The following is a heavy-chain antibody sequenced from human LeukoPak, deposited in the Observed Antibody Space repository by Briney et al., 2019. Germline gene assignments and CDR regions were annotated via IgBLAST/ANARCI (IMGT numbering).Heavy chain of an antibody. CDR1: GFTFSGYA. Sequence: GGSLRLSCAASGFTFSGYAMSWVRQAPGKGLEWVSYISSSSSYTNYADSVKGRFTISRDNAKNSLYLQMNSLRAEDTAVYYCARGGVAAAGRGGGYYYYGMDVWGQGTTVTVSS. J-gene: IGHJ6*02. V-gene: IGHV3-11*06. CDR2: ISSSSSYT. CDR3: ARGGVAAAGRGGGYYYYGMDV. D-gene: IGHD6-13*01.